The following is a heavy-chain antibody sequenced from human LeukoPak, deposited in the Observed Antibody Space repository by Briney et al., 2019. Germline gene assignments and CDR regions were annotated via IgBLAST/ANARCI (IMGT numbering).Heavy chain of an antibody. CDR3: VRSGVVLQTGFDF. CDR2: VFHDGTT. Sequence: PSETLSLTCAVSGGPIMTAPYYWGWIRQPPGKGLEWLGSVFHDGTTYYSPSLKSRVTVSADTSRNRFSLSLTSPSAADTAVYYCVRSGVVLQTGFDFWGQGALVTVSS. J-gene: IGHJ4*02. CDR1: GGPIMTAPYY. V-gene: IGHV4-39*07. D-gene: IGHD3-16*01.